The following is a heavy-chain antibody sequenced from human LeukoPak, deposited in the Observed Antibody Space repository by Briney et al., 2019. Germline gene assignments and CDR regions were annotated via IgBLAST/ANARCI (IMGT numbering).Heavy chain of an antibody. D-gene: IGHD6-19*01. J-gene: IGHJ4*02. CDR1: GDRVSSINGA. CDR2: TYYKSKWYD. CDR3: ARDLGNTGWYTFDY. V-gene: IGHV6-1*01. Sequence: SQTLSLTCAISGDRVSSINGAWHWIRQSPSRGLAWLGRTYYKSKWYDEYSVSMRGRITINPDTSMNQFSLHLLSVTPEDTAVYYCARDLGNTGWYTFDYWGQGTLVTVSS.